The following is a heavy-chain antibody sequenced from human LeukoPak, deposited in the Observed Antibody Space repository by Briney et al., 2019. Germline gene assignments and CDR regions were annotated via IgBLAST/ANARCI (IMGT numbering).Heavy chain of an antibody. Sequence: GASVKVSCKASGGTFSSYAISWVRQAPGQGLDWMGGIIPIFGTANYAQKFQGRVTITADESTSTAYMELSSLRSEDTAVYYCARELDGPEGGYYFDYWGQGTLVTVSS. CDR1: GGTFSSYA. V-gene: IGHV1-69*13. J-gene: IGHJ4*02. CDR3: ARELDGPEGGYYFDY. D-gene: IGHD1-1*01. CDR2: IIPIFGTA.